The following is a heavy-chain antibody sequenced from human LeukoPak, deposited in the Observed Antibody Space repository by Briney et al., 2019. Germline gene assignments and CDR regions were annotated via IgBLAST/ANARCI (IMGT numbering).Heavy chain of an antibody. CDR3: ARDGVPLTNLVARPFPP. V-gene: IGHV4-4*07. Sequence: SETLSLTCTVSGGSMRNSYWSWIRQPAGKGLEWVGRIFTTGSTNYNPSLKSRVTMSIDTSKNQFSLKMTSVTAADTAVYYCARDGVPLTNLVARPFPPWGQGTLVTVSS. D-gene: IGHD1-14*01. CDR1: GGSMRNSY. J-gene: IGHJ5*02. CDR2: IFTTGST.